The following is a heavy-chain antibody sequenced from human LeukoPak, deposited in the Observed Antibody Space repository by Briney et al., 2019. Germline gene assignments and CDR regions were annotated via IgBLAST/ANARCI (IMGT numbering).Heavy chain of an antibody. Sequence: GGSLRLSCAASGFTFSSYAMSWVRQAPGKGLEWVSAISGSGGSTYYADSVKGRFTISRDNSKNTLYLQMNSLRAEDTAVYYCANLGGEYSGYDSYYFDYWGQGTLVTVSS. J-gene: IGHJ4*02. CDR3: ANLGGEYSGYDSYYFDY. CDR2: ISGSGGST. CDR1: GFTFSSYA. D-gene: IGHD5-12*01. V-gene: IGHV3-23*01.